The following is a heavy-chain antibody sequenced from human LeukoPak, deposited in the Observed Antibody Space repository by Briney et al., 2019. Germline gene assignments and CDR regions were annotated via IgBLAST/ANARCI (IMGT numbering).Heavy chain of an antibody. Sequence: GGSLRLSCAASGFTFSSYSMNWVRQAPGKGLEWVSSISSSSSYIYYADSVKGRFTISRDNAKNSLYLQMNSLRAEDTAVYYCARSRGYSGRSPTFDYWGQGTLVTVSS. CDR3: ARSRGYSGRSPTFDY. D-gene: IGHD1-26*01. V-gene: IGHV3-21*01. J-gene: IGHJ4*02. CDR1: GFTFSSYS. CDR2: ISSSSSYI.